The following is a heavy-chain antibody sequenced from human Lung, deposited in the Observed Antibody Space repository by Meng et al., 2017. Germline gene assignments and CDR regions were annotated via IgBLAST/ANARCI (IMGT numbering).Heavy chain of an antibody. J-gene: IGHJ4*02. CDR2: INHSGST. V-gene: IGHV4-34*01. CDR3: ARGPTTMAHDFDY. Sequence: HQQTGGPGRLTPSDTLSLPCVVSGGPFSDYYWSWIRQPPGKGLEWIGEINHSGSTNYNPSLESRATISVDTSQNNLSLKLSSVTAADSAVYYCARGPTTMAHDFDYWGQGTLVTVSS. CDR1: GGPFSDYY. D-gene: IGHD4-11*01.